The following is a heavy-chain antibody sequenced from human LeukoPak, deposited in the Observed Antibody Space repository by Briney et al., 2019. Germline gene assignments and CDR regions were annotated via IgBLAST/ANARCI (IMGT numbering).Heavy chain of an antibody. CDR3: ARGRVVPAATALFAFDY. V-gene: IGHV4-34*01. J-gene: IGHJ4*02. D-gene: IGHD2-2*01. CDR1: GGSFSGYY. CDR2: INHSGST. Sequence: SETLSLTCAVYGGSFSGYYWSWIRQPPGRGLEWIGEINHSGSTNYNPSLKSRVTMSVDTSKNQFSLKLSSVTAADTAVYYCARGRVVPAATALFAFDYWGQGTLVTVSS.